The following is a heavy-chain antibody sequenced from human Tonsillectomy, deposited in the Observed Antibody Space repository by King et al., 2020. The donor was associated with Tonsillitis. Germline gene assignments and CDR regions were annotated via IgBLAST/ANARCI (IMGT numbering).Heavy chain of an antibody. CDR2: IYYSGST. Sequence: QLQESGPGLVKPSETLSLTCTFSGGSISRYYWSWIWQPPGKGLEWLGYIYYSGSTNDTPSHKSRVTISVDTSKNQFSLKLSSVTAADTAVYYCSRDWDFYDSSEGHAFDIWGQGTMVTVSS. V-gene: IGHV4-59*01. D-gene: IGHD3-22*01. J-gene: IGHJ3*02. CDR1: GGSISRYY. CDR3: SRDWDFYDSSEGHAFDI.